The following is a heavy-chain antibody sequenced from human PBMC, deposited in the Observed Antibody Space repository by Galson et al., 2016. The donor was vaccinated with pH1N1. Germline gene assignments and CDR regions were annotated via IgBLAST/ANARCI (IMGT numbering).Heavy chain of an antibody. V-gene: IGHV3-48*03. CDR3: ASDRGRDDYWTGYYFET. J-gene: IGHJ4*02. CDR2: ISATGTKI. CDR1: GLTFNYYE. D-gene: IGHD3/OR15-3a*01. Sequence: LRLSCAASGLTFNYYEMNWVRQVPGKGLEWVSFISATGTKILYADSVRGRFTMSRDNAKNSVSLHMTNLRVEDTAVYYCASDRGRDDYWTGYYFETWGRGTLVTVSS.